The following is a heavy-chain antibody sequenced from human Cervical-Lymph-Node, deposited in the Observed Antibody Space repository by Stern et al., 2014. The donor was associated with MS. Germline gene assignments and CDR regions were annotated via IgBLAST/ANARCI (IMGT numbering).Heavy chain of an antibody. Sequence: VQLVESGPGLVKPSQTLSLTCTVSGGSISSSGYYWSWIRQPADKGLEWIGRIHDSGSTYYNPSLKSRVTISMDTAKNPFSLNLTSLTAADTAVYYCATTRWDLFTWNWFDPWGQGTLVTVSS. V-gene: IGHV4-61*02. CDR2: IHDSGST. CDR1: GGSISSSGYY. J-gene: IGHJ5*02. D-gene: IGHD1-26*01. CDR3: ATTRWDLFTWNWFDP.